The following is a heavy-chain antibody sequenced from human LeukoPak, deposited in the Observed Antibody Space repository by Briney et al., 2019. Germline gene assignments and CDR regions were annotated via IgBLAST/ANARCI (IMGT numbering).Heavy chain of an antibody. CDR2: IYTSGST. D-gene: IGHD6-13*01. Sequence: TTSETLSLTCTVSGGSISSYYWSWIRQPAGKGLEWIGRIYTSGSTNYNPSLKSRVTISVDTSKNQFSLKLSSVTAADTAVYYCARGRGGYSSSWYKLFDPWGQGTLVTVSS. CDR1: GGSISSYY. V-gene: IGHV4-4*07. J-gene: IGHJ5*02. CDR3: ARGRGGYSSSWYKLFDP.